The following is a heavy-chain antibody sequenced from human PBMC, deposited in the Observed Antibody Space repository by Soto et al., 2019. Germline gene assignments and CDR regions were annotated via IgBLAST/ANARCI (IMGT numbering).Heavy chain of an antibody. D-gene: IGHD1-1*01. CDR3: ARSPRPTGTTLYYFDS. V-gene: IGHV1-46*01. CDR1: GYTLTSFY. J-gene: IGHJ4*02. Sequence: ASVKVSCKASGYTLTSFYMHWMRRAPGQGLEWMGVIDPSAGSTTYAQKFKGRVRMTRDTFTSTVFMELSSLRSEDTAVYYCARSPRPTGTTLYYFDSWGQRTLVTVSS. CDR2: IDPSAGST.